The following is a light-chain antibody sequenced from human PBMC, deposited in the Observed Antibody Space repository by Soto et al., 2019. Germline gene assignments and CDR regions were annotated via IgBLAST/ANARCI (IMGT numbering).Light chain of an antibody. V-gene: IGKV2-28*01. CDR2: MGF. J-gene: IGKJ4*01. CDR1: QSLLNRNGQNC. CDR3: MQALESPPI. Sequence: DIVMTQSPLSLPVTPGEPASISCRSSQSLLNRNGQNCLDWYLQKPGQSPQLLIHMGFIRASGVPDRFSGSASGTYFTLTISRVEAEDVGVYYCMQALESPPIFGGGTKVEIK.